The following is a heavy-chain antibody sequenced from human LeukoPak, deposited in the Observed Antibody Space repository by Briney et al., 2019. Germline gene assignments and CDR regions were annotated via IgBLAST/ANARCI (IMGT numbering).Heavy chain of an antibody. D-gene: IGHD4-17*01. J-gene: IGHJ4*02. Sequence: AGGSLRLSCAASGFTFSSYWMSWVRQAPGKGLEWVAKIKQDGSDKYYVDSVKGRFTISRDNAKNSLYQQMNSLRAEDTAVYYCAREPYGDFFDYWGQGTLVTVSS. CDR3: AREPYGDFFDY. V-gene: IGHV3-7*03. CDR2: IKQDGSDK. CDR1: GFTFSSYW.